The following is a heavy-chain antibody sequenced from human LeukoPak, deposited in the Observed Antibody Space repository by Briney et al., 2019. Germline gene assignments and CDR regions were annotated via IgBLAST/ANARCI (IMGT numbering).Heavy chain of an antibody. Sequence: GGSLRLSCEAPGFTFATYWMAWAGQAPGKGLEWVANIKGDESARHQADSVKGRFTISRDNTQNSVYLQMSNLRGDDTAVYYCARDVVGSLDYWGQGTLVTVSS. J-gene: IGHJ4*02. CDR1: GFTFATYW. V-gene: IGHV3-7*01. D-gene: IGHD1-26*01. CDR3: ARDVVGSLDY. CDR2: IKGDESAR.